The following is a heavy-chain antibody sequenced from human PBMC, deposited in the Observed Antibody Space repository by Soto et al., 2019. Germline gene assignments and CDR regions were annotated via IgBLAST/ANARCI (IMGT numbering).Heavy chain of an antibody. CDR2: ISGSGGST. V-gene: IGHV3-23*01. CDR1: GFTFSSYA. Sequence: GGSLRLSCAASGFTFSSYAMSWVRQAPGKGLEWVSAISGSGGSTYYADSVKGRFTISRDNSKNTLYLQMNSLRAEDTAVYYCAKGLPPSSSSSISYFDYWGQGTLVTVSS. CDR3: AKGLPPSSSSSISYFDY. J-gene: IGHJ4*02. D-gene: IGHD6-6*01.